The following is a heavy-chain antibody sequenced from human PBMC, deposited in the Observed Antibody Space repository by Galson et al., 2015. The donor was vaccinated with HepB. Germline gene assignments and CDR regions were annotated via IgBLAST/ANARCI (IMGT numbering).Heavy chain of an antibody. CDR2: ITYDGSYD. CDR1: GFTFSNYA. J-gene: IGHJ4*02. CDR3: ARGPVRGVIQYYFDY. D-gene: IGHD3-10*01. V-gene: IGHV3-30*04. Sequence: SLRLSCAGSGFTFSNYAMHWVRQAPGKGLEWVAVITYDGSYDYYADSVKGRFSISKDNSKNTVYLQMNSLRLEDTAVYYCARGPVRGVIQYYFDYWGQGTLVTVSS.